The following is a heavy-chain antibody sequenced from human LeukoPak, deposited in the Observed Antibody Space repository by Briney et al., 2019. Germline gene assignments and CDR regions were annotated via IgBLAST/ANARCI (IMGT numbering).Heavy chain of an antibody. CDR3: ARAVCPTIKFCGSSYFMDV. CDR2: INWNGAST. Sequence: RPGGSLRLSCAASGFSFDDLGMTWVRQVPGKGLEWVAGINWNGASTGYADSVRGRFTISRDNAKNSLYLQMNSLRAEDTALYYCARAVCPTIKFCGSSYFMDVWGKGTTVNVS. J-gene: IGHJ6*03. D-gene: IGHD6-6*01. CDR1: GFSFDDLG. V-gene: IGHV3-20*04.